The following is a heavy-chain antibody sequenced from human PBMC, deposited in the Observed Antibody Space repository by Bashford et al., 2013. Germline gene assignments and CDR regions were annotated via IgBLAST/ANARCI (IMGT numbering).Heavy chain of an antibody. CDR3: ARKVDSSGYSDY. D-gene: IGHD3-22*01. Sequence: WVRQAPGQGLEWMGWMNPNSGNTGYAQKFQGRVTMTRNTSISTAYMELSSLRSEDTAVYYCARKVDSSGYSDYWGPGNPGHRLL. J-gene: IGHJ4*02. CDR2: MNPNSGNT. V-gene: IGHV1-8*01.